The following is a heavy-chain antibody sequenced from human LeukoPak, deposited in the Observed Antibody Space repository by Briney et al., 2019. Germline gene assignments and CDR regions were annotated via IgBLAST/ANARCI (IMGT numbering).Heavy chain of an antibody. CDR3: ARASWISSADAVW. J-gene: IGHJ4*02. V-gene: IGHV3-23*01. Sequence: GGSLRLSRAPSRVSFCHSAMSCGRQAPARGLEGVSSLRGDGETFYANSVKGRFTLSRDDSRNTVYLQLNNLRVDDTAVYYCARASWISSADAVWWGQGTLVTVSS. CDR2: LRGDGET. D-gene: IGHD2-2*03. CDR1: RVSFCHSA.